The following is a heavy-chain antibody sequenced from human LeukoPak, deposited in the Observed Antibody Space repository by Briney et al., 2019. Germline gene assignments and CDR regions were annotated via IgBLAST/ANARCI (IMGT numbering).Heavy chain of an antibody. J-gene: IGHJ4*02. CDR3: AKDLPSRYCSSTSCYRMGFDY. CDR1: GFTFSSYW. V-gene: IGHV3-7*01. D-gene: IGHD2-2*01. CDR2: IKQDGSEK. Sequence: GGSLRLSCAASGFTFSSYWMSWVRQAPGKGLEWVANIKQDGSEKYYADSVKGRFTISRDNSKNTLYLQMNSLRAEDTAVYYCAKDLPSRYCSSTSCYRMGFDYWGQGTLVTVSS.